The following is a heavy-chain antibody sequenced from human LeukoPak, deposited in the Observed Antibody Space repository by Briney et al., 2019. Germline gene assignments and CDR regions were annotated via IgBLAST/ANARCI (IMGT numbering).Heavy chain of an antibody. J-gene: IGHJ4*02. Sequence: GTSLRLSCAASGFTFSSYGMNWVRQAPGKGLEWVAVISYDGTNKFYVDSLRGRFTISRDNSKNTLYLQMNSLRAEDTAVYYCSRRYCSSTNCYSFDYWGQGTLVTVSS. D-gene: IGHD2-2*01. CDR2: ISYDGTNK. CDR1: GFTFSSYG. V-gene: IGHV3-30*03. CDR3: SRRYCSSTNCYSFDY.